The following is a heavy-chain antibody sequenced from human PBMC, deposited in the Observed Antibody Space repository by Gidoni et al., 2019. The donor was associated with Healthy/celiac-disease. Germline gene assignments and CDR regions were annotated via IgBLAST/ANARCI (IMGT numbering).Heavy chain of an antibody. J-gene: IGHJ5*02. V-gene: IGHV4-31*03. CDR3: ARGISGYWSNNWFDP. Sequence: QVQLQESGPGLVKPSQTLSLTCTVSGGSISSGGYYWSWIRQHPGKGLAWIGYIYYSGSTYYHPSLKSRVTISVDTSKNQFSLKLSSVTAADKAVYYCARGISGYWSNNWFDPWGQGTLVTVSS. CDR2: IYYSGST. CDR1: GGSISSGGYY. D-gene: IGHD3-22*01.